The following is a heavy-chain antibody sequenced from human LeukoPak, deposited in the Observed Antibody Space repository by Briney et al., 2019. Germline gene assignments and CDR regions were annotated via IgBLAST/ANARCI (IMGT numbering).Heavy chain of an antibody. CDR1: GFTFSSYA. V-gene: IGHV3-23*01. Sequence: GGSLRLSCVASGFTFSSYAMSWVRQAPGKGLEWVSAISGSGGSTYYADSVKGRFTISRDNSKNTLYLQMNSLRAEDTAVYYCAKGKIVVVSFDYWGQGTLVTVSS. D-gene: IGHD3-22*01. J-gene: IGHJ4*02. CDR2: ISGSGGST. CDR3: AKGKIVVVSFDY.